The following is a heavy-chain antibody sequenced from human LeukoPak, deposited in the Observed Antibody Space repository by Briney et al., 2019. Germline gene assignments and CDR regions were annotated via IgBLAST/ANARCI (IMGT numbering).Heavy chain of an antibody. CDR2: IRYDGSNK. CDR1: GFTFSSYG. D-gene: IGHD4-23*01. V-gene: IGHV3-30*02. CDR3: AKDLRAYGGKTYFDY. Sequence: GGSLRLSCAASGFTFSSYGMHWVRQAPGKGLEWVAFIRYDGSNKYYADSVKGRFTISRDNSKNTLYLQMNSLRAEDTAVYFCAKDLRAYGGKTYFDYWGQGTLVTVSS. J-gene: IGHJ4*02.